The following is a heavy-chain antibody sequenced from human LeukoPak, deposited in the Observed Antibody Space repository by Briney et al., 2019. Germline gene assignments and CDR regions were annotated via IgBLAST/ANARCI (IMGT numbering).Heavy chain of an antibody. D-gene: IGHD5-18*01. CDR2: IRYDGSNK. J-gene: IGHJ4*02. V-gene: IGHV3-30*02. CDR3: AKPMAMDTAMVTGY. Sequence: GGSLRPSCAASGFTFSSYAMHWVRQAPGKGLEWVAFIRYDGSNKYYADSVKGRFTISRDNSKNTLYLQMNSLRAEDTAVYYCAKPMAMDTAMVTGYWGQGTLVTVSS. CDR1: GFTFSSYA.